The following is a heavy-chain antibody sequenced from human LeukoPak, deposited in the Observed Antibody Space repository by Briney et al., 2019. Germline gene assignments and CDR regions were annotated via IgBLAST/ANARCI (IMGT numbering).Heavy chain of an antibody. CDR1: GFTFSNYA. V-gene: IGHV3-23*01. D-gene: IGHD6-13*01. CDR2: ISGSGGTT. J-gene: IGHJ4*02. Sequence: PGGSLRLCCAASGFTFSNYAMSWVRQAPGKGLEWVSAISGSGGTTYYADSVRGRFSISRDNAKNSLYLQMNSLRAEDTAVYYCTRFRYSSSHYDYWGQGTLVTVSS. CDR3: TRFRYSSSHYDY.